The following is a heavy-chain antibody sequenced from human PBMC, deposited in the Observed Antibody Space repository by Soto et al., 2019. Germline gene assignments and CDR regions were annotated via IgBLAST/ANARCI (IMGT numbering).Heavy chain of an antibody. J-gene: IGHJ4*01. D-gene: IGHD3-16*01. V-gene: IGHV3-30-3*01. CDR2: ISYDGYNS. CDR3: ARDGGFSYGFDYYFDY. CDR1: GFTFSDYA. Sequence: GGALRLSCVASGFTFSDYAVHWVRLAPSKGLEWVAMISYDGYNSYSAGSVKGRFTISRDHSKNMLFLQMDSLRPDDTAIYYCARDGGFSYGFDYYFDYWGHGTLVTVS.